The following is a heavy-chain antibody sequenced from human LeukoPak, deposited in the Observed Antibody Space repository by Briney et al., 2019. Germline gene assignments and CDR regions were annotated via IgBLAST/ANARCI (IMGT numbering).Heavy chain of an antibody. CDR2: IYYSGST. CDR1: GGSISSSSYY. V-gene: IGHV4-39*01. J-gene: IGHJ6*03. Sequence: SETLSLTCTVSGGSISSSSYYWGWIRQPPGKGLEWIGSIYYSGSTYYNPSLKSRVTISVDTSKNQFSLKLSSVTAADTTVYYCARQPRDDYYYYYMDVWGKGTTVTISS. CDR3: ARQPRDDYYYYYMDV.